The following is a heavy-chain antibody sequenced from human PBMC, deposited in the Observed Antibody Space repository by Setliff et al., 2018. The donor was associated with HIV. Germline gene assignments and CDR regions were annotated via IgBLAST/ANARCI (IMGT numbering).Heavy chain of an antibody. J-gene: IGHJ4*02. CDR1: GYTFTTYA. CDR3: ARDRYGASFDS. CDR2: INMYTANP. Sequence: GASVKVSCKASGYTFTTYAINWVRQAPGQGLEWMGWINMYTANPSYAQGFTGRFVFSLDTSVSTAYPQISSLEAEDTALYYCARDRYGASFDSWGQGTLVTVSS. D-gene: IGHD3-16*02. V-gene: IGHV7-4-1*02.